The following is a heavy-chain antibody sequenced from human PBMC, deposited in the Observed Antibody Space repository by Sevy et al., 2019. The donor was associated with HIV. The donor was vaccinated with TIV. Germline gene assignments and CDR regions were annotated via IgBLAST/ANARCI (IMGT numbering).Heavy chain of an antibody. CDR1: GFTFSRYS. J-gene: IGHJ4*02. V-gene: IGHV3-48*02. CDR3: ARLGSGWFEFDL. Sequence: GGSLRLSCVASGFTFSRYSMNWFRQAPGKGLEWVSNIGNTGPTIYYADSVKGRFTNSRDNAKNSRYLKMNSLREEDTAGYYCARLGSGWFEFDLWGQGTLVTVSS. CDR2: IGNTGPTI. D-gene: IGHD6-19*01.